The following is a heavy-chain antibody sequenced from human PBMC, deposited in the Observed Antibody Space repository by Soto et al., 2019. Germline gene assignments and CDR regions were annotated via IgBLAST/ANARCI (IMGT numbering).Heavy chain of an antibody. V-gene: IGHV1-69*08. Sequence: QVQLVQSGAEVQKPGSSVKVSCKASGGTFSSYTISWVRQAPGQGLEWMGRIIPILGIANYAQKFQGRVTITADKSTSTAYMELSSLRSEDTAVYYCARDQYDILTGYNWFDPWGQGTLVTVSS. CDR1: GGTFSSYT. J-gene: IGHJ5*02. D-gene: IGHD3-9*01. CDR2: IIPILGIA. CDR3: ARDQYDILTGYNWFDP.